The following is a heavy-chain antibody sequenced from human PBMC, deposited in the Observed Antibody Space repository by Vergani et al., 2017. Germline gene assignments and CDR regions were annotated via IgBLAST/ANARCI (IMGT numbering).Heavy chain of an antibody. J-gene: IGHJ6*03. Sequence: QVQLVQSGAEVKKPGASVKVSCKASGYTFTSYYMHWVRQAPGQGFEWMGIINPSGGSTSYAQKFQGRVTMTRDTSTSTVYMELSSLRSEDTAVYYCARRGSDSSGFRYYYYMDVWGKGTTVTVSS. CDR2: INPSGGST. D-gene: IGHD3-22*01. CDR3: ARRGSDSSGFRYYYYMDV. V-gene: IGHV1-46*01. CDR1: GYTFTSYY.